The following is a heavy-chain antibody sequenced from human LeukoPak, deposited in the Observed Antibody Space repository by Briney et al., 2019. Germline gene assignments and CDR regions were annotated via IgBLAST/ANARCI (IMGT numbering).Heavy chain of an antibody. Sequence: GGSLRLSCAASGFTFSSYGMHWVRQAPGKGLEWVAFIRYDGSNKYYADSVKGRYTISRDNSKNTLYLQMNSLRAEDTAVYYCVLNYGSGSYYLPLWGQGTLVTVSS. D-gene: IGHD3-10*01. CDR1: GFTFSSYG. CDR2: IRYDGSNK. V-gene: IGHV3-30*02. J-gene: IGHJ4*02. CDR3: VLNYGSGSYYLPL.